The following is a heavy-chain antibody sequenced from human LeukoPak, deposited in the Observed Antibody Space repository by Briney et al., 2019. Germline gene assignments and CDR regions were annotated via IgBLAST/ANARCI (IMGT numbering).Heavy chain of an antibody. CDR2: IYYSGST. D-gene: IGHD3-22*01. J-gene: IGHJ6*03. V-gene: IGHV4-39*01. CDR1: GGSLSSSSYY. CDR3: ARSSEGRYYYDSSGFSYYYYYMDV. Sequence: SETLSLTCTVSGGSLSSSSYYWGWIRQPPGTGLEWLGSIYYSGSTYYNPSLKSRVTISVDTSKNQFSLKLSSVTAADTAVYYCARSSEGRYYYDSSGFSYYYYYMDVWGKGTTVSISS.